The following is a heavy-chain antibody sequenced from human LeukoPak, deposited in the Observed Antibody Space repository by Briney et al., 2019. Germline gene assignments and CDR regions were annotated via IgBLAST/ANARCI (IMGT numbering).Heavy chain of an antibody. D-gene: IGHD5-12*01. CDR1: GGSVSSGSYY. Sequence: PSETLSLTCTVSGGSVSSGSYYWSWIRQPPGKGLEWIGYIYYSGSTNYNPSLKSRVTISVDTSKNQFSLKLSSVTAADTAVYYCAREAGGYEVPSGMDVLGQGTTVTVSS. V-gene: IGHV4-61*01. J-gene: IGHJ6*02. CDR3: AREAGGYEVPSGMDV. CDR2: IYYSGST.